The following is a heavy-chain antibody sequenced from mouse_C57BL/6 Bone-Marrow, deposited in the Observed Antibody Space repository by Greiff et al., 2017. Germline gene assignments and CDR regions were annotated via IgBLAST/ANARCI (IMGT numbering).Heavy chain of an antibody. J-gene: IGHJ2*01. Sequence: QVQLQQPGAELVMPGASVQLSCKASGYTFTSYWMHWVKQRPGQGLEWIGEIDTSDSYTNYNQKFKGKSTLTVDKSSSTAYMQLSSLTSEDSAVYYSARYGYGSPCYYWGQGTTLTVSS. CDR3: ARYGYGSPCYY. CDR2: IDTSDSYT. CDR1: GYTFTSYW. D-gene: IGHD1-1*01. V-gene: IGHV1-69*01.